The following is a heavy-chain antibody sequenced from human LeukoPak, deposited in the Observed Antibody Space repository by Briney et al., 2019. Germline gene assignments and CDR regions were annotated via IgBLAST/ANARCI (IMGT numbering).Heavy chain of an antibody. D-gene: IGHD3-3*01. CDR1: GFTFDDYA. V-gene: IGHV3-9*03. CDR2: ISWNSGSI. CDR3: AKDMAYDFWSGSYFDY. J-gene: IGHJ4*02. Sequence: GGSLRLSCAASGFTFDDYAMHWVRQAPGKGLEWVSGISWNSGSIGYADSVKGRFTISRDNAKNSLYLQMNSLRAEDMALYYCAKDMAYDFWSGSYFDYWGQGTLVTVSS.